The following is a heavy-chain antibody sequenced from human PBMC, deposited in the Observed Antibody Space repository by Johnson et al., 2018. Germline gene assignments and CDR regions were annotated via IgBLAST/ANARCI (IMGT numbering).Heavy chain of an antibody. CDR2: DGSST. V-gene: IGHV3-74*01. D-gene: IGHD6-19*01. CDR3: ARGGSSGWYDYYYGMDV. Sequence: DGSSTSYADSVKGRFTISRDNAKNSLYLQMNSLRAEDTAVYYCARGGSSGWYDYYYGMDVWGQGTTVTVPS. J-gene: IGHJ6*02.